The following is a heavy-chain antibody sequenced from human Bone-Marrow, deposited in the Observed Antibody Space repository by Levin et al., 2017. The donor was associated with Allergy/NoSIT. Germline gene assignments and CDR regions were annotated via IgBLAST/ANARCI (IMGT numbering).Heavy chain of an antibody. CDR2: VHPDDSET. V-gene: IGHV5-51*01. CDR3: AITYFDFWNGYYAFDF. CDR1: GYTFTSYW. Sequence: PGGSLRLSCQGSGYTFTSYWIGWVRQMPGKGLEWMGIVHPDDSETIYSPSFQGQVTISADKAVSTAYLQWSSLKASDTAMYYCAITYFDFWNGYYAFDFWGQGTVVTVSS. J-gene: IGHJ4*02. D-gene: IGHD3-3*01.